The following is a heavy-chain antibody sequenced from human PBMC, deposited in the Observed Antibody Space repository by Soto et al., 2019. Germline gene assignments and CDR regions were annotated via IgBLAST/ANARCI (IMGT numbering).Heavy chain of an antibody. CDR3: AKSPEWPNRHPDY. CDR1: GFTFSSYA. D-gene: IGHD3-3*01. J-gene: IGHJ4*02. Sequence: PGGSLRLSCAASGFTFSSYAMVWVRQAPGKGLEWVSTITANSGSTAYGDSVKGRFTISRDNSKSTLYLQMNSLRVEDTAAYYCAKSPEWPNRHPDYCGQGTLVTVSS. CDR2: ITANSGST. V-gene: IGHV3-23*01.